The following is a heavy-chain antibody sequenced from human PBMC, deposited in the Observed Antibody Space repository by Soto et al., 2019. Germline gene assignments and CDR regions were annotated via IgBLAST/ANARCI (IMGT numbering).Heavy chain of an antibody. J-gene: IGHJ4*02. Sequence: EVQLLESGGGLVQPGGSLRLSCAASGFTFSSYTMSWVRQGPGKGLEWVSGISSSGGSTVYADSVKGRFTISRDNFKNTLYLQVKSVRAEDTAVYYWAKGGGDYWGQGTEVTVSS. CDR3: AKGGGDY. D-gene: IGHD3-10*01. V-gene: IGHV3-23*01. CDR1: GFTFSSYT. CDR2: ISSSGGST.